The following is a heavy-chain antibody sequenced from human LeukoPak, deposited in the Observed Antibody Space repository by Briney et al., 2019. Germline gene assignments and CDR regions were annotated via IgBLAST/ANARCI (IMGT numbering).Heavy chain of an antibody. CDR1: GFTFSDYY. CDR2: ISSSGSTI. V-gene: IGHV3-11*01. CDR3: ARYQVYYDILTGYYNDQYYFDY. D-gene: IGHD3-9*01. Sequence: NPGGSLRLSCAASGFTFSDYYMSWIRQAPGKGLEWVSYISSSGSTIYYADSVKGRFTTSRDNAKNSLYLQMNSLRAEDTAVYYCARYQVYYDILTGYYNDQYYFDYWGQGTLVTVSS. J-gene: IGHJ4*02.